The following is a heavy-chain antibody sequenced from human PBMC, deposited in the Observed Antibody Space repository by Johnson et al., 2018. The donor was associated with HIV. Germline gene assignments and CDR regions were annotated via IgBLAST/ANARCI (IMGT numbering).Heavy chain of an antibody. CDR1: GFMVADYG. V-gene: IGHV3-20*04. CDR2: INWNGGST. D-gene: IGHD1-1*01. CDR3: AREEPRDNDAFDI. Sequence: VQLVESGGGVVRPGGSLRLSCAVSGFMVADYGMSWVRQAPGKGLEWVSGINWNGGSTGYADSVNGRFTISRDNAKNSLYLQMNSLRAEDTALYYCAREEPRDNDAFDIWGQGTMVTVSS. J-gene: IGHJ3*02.